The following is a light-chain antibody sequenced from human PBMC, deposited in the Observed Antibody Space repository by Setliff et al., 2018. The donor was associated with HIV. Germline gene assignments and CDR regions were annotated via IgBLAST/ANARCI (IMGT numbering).Light chain of an antibody. J-gene: IGLJ2*01. CDR1: SSDVGGYNY. Sequence: QSALTQPPSASGSPGQSVTISCTGTSSDVGGYNYVSWYQQHPGKAPKLMISDVSQRPSGVPDRFSGSKSGNTASLTVSGLQTEDEADYYCSSYGGSNNLVFGGGTKVTVL. V-gene: IGLV2-8*01. CDR2: DVS. CDR3: SSYGGSNNLV.